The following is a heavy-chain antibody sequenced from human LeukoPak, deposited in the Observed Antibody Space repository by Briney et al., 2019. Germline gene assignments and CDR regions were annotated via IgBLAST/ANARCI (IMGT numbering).Heavy chain of an antibody. V-gene: IGHV1-46*01. CDR3: ARDSGYDLRVLDYYGMDV. CDR2: INPSGGST. CDR1: GYTFTSYY. J-gene: IGHJ6*02. Sequence: GASMKVSCKASGYTFTSYYMHWVRQAPGQGLEWMGIINPSGGSTSYAQKFQGRVTMTRDTSTSTVYMELSSLRSEDTAVYYCARDSGYDLRVLDYYGMDVWGQGTTVTVSS. D-gene: IGHD5-12*01.